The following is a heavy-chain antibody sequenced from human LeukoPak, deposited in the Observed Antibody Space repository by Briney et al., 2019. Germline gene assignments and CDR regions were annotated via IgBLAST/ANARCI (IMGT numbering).Heavy chain of an antibody. CDR2: ISSSSSDI. V-gene: IGHV3-21*04. D-gene: IGHD1-1*01. CDR3: ARVLAGSAFDI. CDR1: GFTFSSYS. J-gene: IGHJ3*02. Sequence: SGGSLRLSCAASGFTFSSYSMSWVRQAAGKGLEWVSSISSSSSDIYDADSVKGRFTISRDNAKNMLYLQMNSLGAEDTAVYYCARVLAGSAFDIWGQGTMVTVSS.